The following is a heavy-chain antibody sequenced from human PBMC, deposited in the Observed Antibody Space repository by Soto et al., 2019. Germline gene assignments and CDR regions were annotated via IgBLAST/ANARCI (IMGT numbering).Heavy chain of an antibody. Sequence: PGGSLRLSCAASGFTFSTYAMTWVRQAPGKGLEWVAIISSSGDGTYYVDSVKGRFTISRDNSRNTLNLQVNSLRAEDTAVYYCAKNGDFWSWGMDVWGQGTTVTVSS. J-gene: IGHJ6*02. V-gene: IGHV3-23*01. D-gene: IGHD3-3*01. CDR3: AKNGDFWSWGMDV. CDR2: ISSSGDGT. CDR1: GFTFSTYA.